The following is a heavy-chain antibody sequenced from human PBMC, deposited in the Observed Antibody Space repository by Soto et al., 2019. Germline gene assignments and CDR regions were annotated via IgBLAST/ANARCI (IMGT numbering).Heavy chain of an antibody. CDR3: AREFSTELPLDX. Sequence: PGGSLRLSFAASGFTFSSHSMNWVRQAPGKGPEWVGSIYRSSVFRFGPNEFYADSVRGRFIISRDNTKNLVFPQMDSLRVEDRAVYYCAREFSTELPLDXWGQGTLGPVSX. J-gene: IGHJ4*02. CDR1: GFTFSSHS. CDR2: SVFRFGPNE. D-gene: IGHD1-26*01. V-gene: IGHV3-21*01.